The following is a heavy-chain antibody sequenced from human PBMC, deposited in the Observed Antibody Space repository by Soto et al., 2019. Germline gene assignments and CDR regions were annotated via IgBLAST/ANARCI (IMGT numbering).Heavy chain of an antibody. CDR3: ARGPSGDKVHY. Sequence: SETLSLTSTVSGGSITSVYSCWSWIRQPPGEGLEWIGHIFDSGTTYTNPSLRGQVAISLDTSKNHFSLTLSSVTAADTAVYYCARGPSGDKVHYWGQGALVTAPQ. V-gene: IGHV4-30-4*01. D-gene: IGHD7-27*01. CDR1: GGSITSVYSC. J-gene: IGHJ4*02. CDR2: IFDSGTT.